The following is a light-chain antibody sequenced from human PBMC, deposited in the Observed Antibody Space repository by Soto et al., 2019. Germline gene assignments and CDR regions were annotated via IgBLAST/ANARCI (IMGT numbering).Light chain of an antibody. CDR2: DAY. Sequence: EVVLTQSPVTLSLSPGERATLSCRASQSVRGLLAWYQQKPGQAPRLLIYDAYNRATGIPPRFSGSGSGTDLTLTISSLEPEDSAVYYCQQRHMWPITFGQGTRLEIK. V-gene: IGKV3-11*01. CDR1: QSVRGL. CDR3: QQRHMWPIT. J-gene: IGKJ5*01.